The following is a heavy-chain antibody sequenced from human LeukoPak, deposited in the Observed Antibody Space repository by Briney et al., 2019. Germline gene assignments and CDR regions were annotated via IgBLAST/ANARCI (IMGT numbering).Heavy chain of an antibody. D-gene: IGHD5-18*01. J-gene: IGHJ4*02. CDR3: ASNNHRDGYSYGDYYFDY. V-gene: IGHV4-39*07. CDR2: IYYSGST. CDR1: GGSISSNSYY. Sequence: SETLSLTCTVSGGSISSNSYYWGWIRQPPGNGLEWIGSIYYSGSTYYNPSLKSRVTISVDTSKNQFSLNLSSVTAADTAVYYCASNNHRDGYSYGDYYFDYWGQGTLVTVSS.